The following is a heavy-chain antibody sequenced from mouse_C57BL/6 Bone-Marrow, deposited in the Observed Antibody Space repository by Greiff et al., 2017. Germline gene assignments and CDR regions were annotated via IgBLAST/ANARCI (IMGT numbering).Heavy chain of an antibody. V-gene: IGHV1-62-2*01. D-gene: IGHD2-3*01. J-gene: IGHJ4*01. CDR3: ARHEEGGGYYVYAMDY. Sequence: VQLQQSGAELVKPGASVKLSCKASGYTFTEYTIHWVKQRSGQGLEWIGWFYPGSGSIKYNEKFKDKATLTADKSSSTVYMERSRLTSEDSAVYFGARHEEGGGYYVYAMDYWGQGTSVTVSS. CDR1: GYTFTEYT. CDR2: FYPGSGSI.